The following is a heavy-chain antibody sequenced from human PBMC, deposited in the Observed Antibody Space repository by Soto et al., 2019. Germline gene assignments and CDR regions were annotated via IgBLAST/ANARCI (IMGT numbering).Heavy chain of an antibody. CDR1: GFNLNDFG. CDR3: AKENTPPYFDY. V-gene: IGHV3-33*06. D-gene: IGHD2-15*01. J-gene: IGHJ4*02. Sequence: PRLSCTTSGFNLNDFGIHWVRQAPGKGLEWVALIWYDGNRKNYVDSVKGRFTISRDNSKNTVYLQMNSLRAEDTAVYYCAKENTPPYFDYWGQGALVTVSS. CDR2: IWYDGNRK.